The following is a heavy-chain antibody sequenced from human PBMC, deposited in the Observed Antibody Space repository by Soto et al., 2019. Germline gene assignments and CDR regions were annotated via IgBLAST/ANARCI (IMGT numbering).Heavy chain of an antibody. CDR2: THYSGNT. CDR1: GASISSYY. V-gene: IGHV4-59*01. CDR3: ARHTATIRAGFDY. Sequence: QVQLQEPGPGLVRPSETLSLTCSVSGASISSYYWDWIRQPPGKGLEWIGYTHYSGNTNYHPALTSRVTISLDTSRNQFSLKLSSVTAADTAVYYCARHTATIRAGFDYWGQGALVTVSS. J-gene: IGHJ4*02. D-gene: IGHD4-17*01.